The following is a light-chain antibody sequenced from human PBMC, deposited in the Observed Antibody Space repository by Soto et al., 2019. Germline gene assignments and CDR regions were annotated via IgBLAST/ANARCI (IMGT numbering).Light chain of an antibody. J-gene: IGKJ1*01. CDR2: KAS. V-gene: IGKV1-5*03. CDR3: QQYSDYWT. CDR1: QSVSGW. Sequence: DIQMTQSPSTLSASVGDRVTITCRTSQSVSGWMAWYQKKPGKAPNLLIYKASTLERGVPSRFSGSRSGTEFTLTISSLQPDDSATYYCQQYSDYWTFGQGTKV.